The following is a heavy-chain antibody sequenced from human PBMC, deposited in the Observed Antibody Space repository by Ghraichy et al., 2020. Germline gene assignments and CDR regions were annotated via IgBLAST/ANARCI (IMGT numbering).Heavy chain of an antibody. D-gene: IGHD4-17*01. Sequence: SETLSLTCTVSGGSISSYYWSWIRQPPGKGLEWIGYIYYSGSTNYNPSLKSRVTISVDTSKNQFSLKLSSVTAADTAVYYCARVGMTTGFDPWGQGTLVTVSS. J-gene: IGHJ5*02. V-gene: IGHV4-59*01. CDR2: IYYSGST. CDR1: GGSISSYY. CDR3: ARVGMTTGFDP.